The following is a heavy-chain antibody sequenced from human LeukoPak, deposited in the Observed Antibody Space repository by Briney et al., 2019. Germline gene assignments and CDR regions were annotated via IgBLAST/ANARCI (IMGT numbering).Heavy chain of an antibody. CDR2: IYHSGST. D-gene: IGHD3-10*01. CDR3: ARGVASGSYYNSY. CDR1: GGSISSGGYS. Sequence: SQTLSLTCAVSGGSISSGGYSWSWIRQPPGKGLEWIGYIYHSGSTYYNPSLKSRVTISVDRSKNQFSLKVNSVTAADTAVYYCARGVASGSYYNSYWGQGTLVTVSS. J-gene: IGHJ4*02. V-gene: IGHV4-30-2*01.